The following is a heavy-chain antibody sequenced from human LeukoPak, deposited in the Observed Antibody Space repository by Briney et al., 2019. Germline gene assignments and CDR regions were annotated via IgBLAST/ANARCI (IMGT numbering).Heavy chain of an antibody. CDR2: ISGSGGST. CDR3: ATLNMVRGVNSQNWFDP. V-gene: IGHV3-23*01. J-gene: IGHJ5*02. Sequence: GGSLRLSCAASGFTFSSYAMSWVRQAPGKGLEWVSAISGSGGSTYYADSVKGRFTISRDNAKNSLYLQMNSLRAEDTAVYYCATLNMVRGVNSQNWFDPWGQGTLVTVSS. CDR1: GFTFSSYA. D-gene: IGHD3-10*01.